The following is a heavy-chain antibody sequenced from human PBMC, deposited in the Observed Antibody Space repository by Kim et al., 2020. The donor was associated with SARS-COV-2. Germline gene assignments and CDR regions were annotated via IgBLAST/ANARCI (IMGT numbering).Heavy chain of an antibody. D-gene: IGHD4-17*01. CDR3: ARDSGAVTPRGYYYGMDV. V-gene: IGHV3-48*02. J-gene: IGHJ6*02. Sequence: KGRFTTSRDNAKNSLYLQMNSLRDEDTAVYYCARDSGAVTPRGYYYGMDVWGQGTTVTVSS.